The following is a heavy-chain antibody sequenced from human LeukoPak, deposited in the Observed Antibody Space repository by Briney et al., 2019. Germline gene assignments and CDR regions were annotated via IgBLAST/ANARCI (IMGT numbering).Heavy chain of an antibody. V-gene: IGHV3-30-3*01. Sequence: GGSLRLSCAASGFTFSTYAVHWVRQAPGKGLEWVAVISYDGSNKYYADSVKGRFTISRDNSKNTLYLQMNSLRAEDTAVYYCARDQRVSMDSSGWYGVHYYYGMDVWGQGTTVTVSS. CDR2: ISYDGSNK. CDR3: ARDQRVSMDSSGWYGVHYYYGMDV. CDR1: GFTFSTYA. D-gene: IGHD6-19*01. J-gene: IGHJ6*02.